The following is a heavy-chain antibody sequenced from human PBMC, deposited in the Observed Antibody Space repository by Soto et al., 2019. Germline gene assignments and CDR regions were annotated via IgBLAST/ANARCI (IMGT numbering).Heavy chain of an antibody. J-gene: IGHJ4*02. CDR2: ISTYNGDT. D-gene: IGHD3-10*01. V-gene: IGHV1-18*01. CDR3: ARVGFGGGVDY. Sequence: QVQLVQSGAEVKKPGASVKVSCKASGYTFNNYGISWVRQAPEQGLEWMGWISTYNGDTNYAQKLQGSVTMTTDTSTTTAYMELRSLTSDDTAVYYCARVGFGGGVDYWGQGTLVTVSS. CDR1: GYTFNNYG.